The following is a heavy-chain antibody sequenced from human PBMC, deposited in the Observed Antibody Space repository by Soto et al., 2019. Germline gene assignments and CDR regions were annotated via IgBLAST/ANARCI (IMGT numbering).Heavy chain of an antibody. CDR1: GDSISSGGYS. CDR2: IYHSGST. CDR3: ARGPPNTRRFDY. V-gene: IGHV4-30-2*01. D-gene: IGHD2-2*01. Sequence: LSLTCAVSGDSISSGGYSWSWIRQPPGKGLEWIGYIYHSGSTYSNPSLKSRVTISVDRSKNQFSLKLSSVIAADTAVYFCARGPPNTRRFDYWGQGTLVTVSS. J-gene: IGHJ4*02.